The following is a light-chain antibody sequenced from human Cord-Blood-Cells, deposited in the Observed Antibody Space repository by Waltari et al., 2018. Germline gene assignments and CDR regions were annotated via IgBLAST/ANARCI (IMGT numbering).Light chain of an antibody. J-gene: IGKJ4*01. CDR3: QQRSNWLT. Sequence: EIVLTQSPATLSLSPGERATLSCRASQSVSSYLAWYQQKPGQAPRLLIYDASNRATCIPARFSGSGARTDFTLTISSLAPEDFAVYYCQQRSNWLTFGGGTKVEIK. CDR2: DAS. CDR1: QSVSSY. V-gene: IGKV3-11*01.